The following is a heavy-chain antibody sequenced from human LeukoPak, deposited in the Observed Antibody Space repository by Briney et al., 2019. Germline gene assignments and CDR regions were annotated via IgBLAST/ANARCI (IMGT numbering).Heavy chain of an antibody. D-gene: IGHD1-14*01. CDR3: ARETDADYCDY. CDR1: GYTFTGYY. V-gene: IGHV1-2*06. J-gene: IGHJ4*02. CDR2: INPNSGGT. Sequence: ASVKVSCKASGYTFTGYYMHWVRQAPGQGLEWMGRINPNSGGTHFAQKFQGRVTMTRDTSIGTAYMELSSLRSDDTAFYYCARETDADYCDYWGQGTLVTVSS.